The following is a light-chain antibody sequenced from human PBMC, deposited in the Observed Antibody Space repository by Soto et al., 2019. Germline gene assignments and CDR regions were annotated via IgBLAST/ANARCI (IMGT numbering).Light chain of an antibody. CDR3: QQYDSYSWT. Sequence: DIQVTQSPSSLSASVGDRITITCRASQSISRYLNWYQHKPGQAPKLLINAASSLERGVPSRFSGSGSGTDFTLTISSLQPDDFATYYCQQYDSYSWTFGQGTKVDI. J-gene: IGKJ1*01. CDR2: AAS. CDR1: QSISRY. V-gene: IGKV1-5*01.